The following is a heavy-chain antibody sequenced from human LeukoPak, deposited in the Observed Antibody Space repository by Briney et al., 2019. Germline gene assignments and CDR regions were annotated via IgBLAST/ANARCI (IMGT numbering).Heavy chain of an antibody. CDR1: GFTVSSNY. J-gene: IGHJ4*02. D-gene: IGHD1-14*01. Sequence: GGSLRLSCAASGFTVSSNYMSWVRQAPGKGLEWVSVIYSGGSTYYADSVKGRFTISRDSSKNTLYLQMNSLRAEDTAVYYCARDIGPERVDYWGQGTLVTVSS. CDR3: ARDIGPERVDY. CDR2: IYSGGST. V-gene: IGHV3-53*01.